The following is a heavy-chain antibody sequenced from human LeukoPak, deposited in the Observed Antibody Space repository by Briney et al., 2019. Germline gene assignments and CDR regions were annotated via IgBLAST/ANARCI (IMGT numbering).Heavy chain of an antibody. V-gene: IGHV3-11*01. CDR2: ITNGGSTI. D-gene: IGHD3-9*01. CDR1: GFTFSGYA. Sequence: KAGGSLRLSCTASGFTFSGYATSWVRQAPGKGLEWVSYITNGGSTIHHADSVKGRFTISRDNAKKALYLQMNSLRAEDTAVYYCARSIGLTGGGVDVWGQGTTVTVSS. J-gene: IGHJ6*02. CDR3: ARSIGLTGGGVDV.